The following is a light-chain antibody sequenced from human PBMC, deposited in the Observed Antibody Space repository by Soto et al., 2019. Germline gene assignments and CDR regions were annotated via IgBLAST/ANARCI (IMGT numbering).Light chain of an antibody. CDR3: QQYNDWPGT. CDR2: GAS. J-gene: IGKJ1*01. V-gene: IGKV3-15*01. Sequence: EIVMTQSPATLSVSPGERATLSCRASQSVGSNLAWYQQKPGQAPGLLIYGASTRATGIPARFSGSGSGTEFTLTISSLQSEDFAVYYCQQYNDWPGTFGQGTKVEVK. CDR1: QSVGSN.